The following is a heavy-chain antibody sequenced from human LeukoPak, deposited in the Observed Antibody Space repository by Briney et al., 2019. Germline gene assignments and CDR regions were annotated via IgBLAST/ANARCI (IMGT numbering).Heavy chain of an antibody. Sequence: PARSLRLSCAASGFTFSSYAMHWVRQAPGKGLEWVAVISYDGSNKYYADSVKGRFNNSRDNSKNTLYLQMNSLRAEDTAVYYCARDFPMDVWGKGTTVSVFS. CDR3: ARDFPMDV. CDR1: GFTFSSYA. CDR2: ISYDGSNK. J-gene: IGHJ6*04. V-gene: IGHV3-30*04.